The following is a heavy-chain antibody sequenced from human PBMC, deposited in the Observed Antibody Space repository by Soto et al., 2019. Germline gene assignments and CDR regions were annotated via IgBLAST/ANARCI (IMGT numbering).Heavy chain of an antibody. CDR1: GYSFSNYW. J-gene: IGHJ5*02. CDR3: ARRGGISGPGKGWFDP. Sequence: GESLKISCKGSGYSFSNYWVGWVRQVPGKGLEWMGIIYPGDSESRYSPSFQGQVTISADKSISTAYLQWSSLKASDTAIYFCARRGGISGPGKGWFDPWGQGTLVTVSS. CDR2: IYPGDSES. V-gene: IGHV5-51*01. D-gene: IGHD6-19*01.